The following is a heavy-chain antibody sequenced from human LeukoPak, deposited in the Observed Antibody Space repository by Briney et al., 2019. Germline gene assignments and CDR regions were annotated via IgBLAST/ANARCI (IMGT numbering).Heavy chain of an antibody. CDR1: GGSLSSYY. V-gene: IGHV4-59*01. D-gene: IGHD3-9*01. CDR3: ARAQLPYDILTGYYPPYMDV. CDR2: IYYSGST. Sequence: SETLSLTCTVSGGSLSSYYWSWIRQPPGEGLEWIGYIYYSGSTNYNPSLKSRVTISVDTSKNQFSLKLSSVTAADTAVYYCARAQLPYDILTGYYPPYMDVWGKGTTVTVSS. J-gene: IGHJ6*03.